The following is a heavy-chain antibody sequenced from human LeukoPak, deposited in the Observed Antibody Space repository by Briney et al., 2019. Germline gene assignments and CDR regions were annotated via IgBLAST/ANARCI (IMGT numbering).Heavy chain of an antibody. D-gene: IGHD3-22*01. CDR2: ISSSSSTI. J-gene: IGHJ4*02. V-gene: IGHV3-48*04. Sequence: GGSLRLSCAASGFTFSSYSMNWVRQAPGKGLEWVSYISSSSSTIYYADSVKGRFTISRDNAKNSLYLQMNSLRAEDTAVYYCARDQSPYYYDSSGYYFFDYWGQGTLVTVSS. CDR3: ARDQSPYYYDSSGYYFFDY. CDR1: GFTFSSYS.